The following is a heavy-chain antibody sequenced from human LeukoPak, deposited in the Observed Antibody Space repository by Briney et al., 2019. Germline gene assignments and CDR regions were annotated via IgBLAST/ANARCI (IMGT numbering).Heavy chain of an antibody. CDR2: MSSDGNKN. Sequence: GSLRLSCEASGFTFSHYAMHWVRQAPGKGLEWVAVMSSDGNKNYYADSVKGRFTISRDNSKDTLYLEMHSLIREDTAVYYCARDLRGDYDFWSGRFPIDWGRGTLVTVPS. CDR1: GFTFSHYA. V-gene: IGHV3-30*04. CDR3: ARDLRGDYDFWSGRFPID. D-gene: IGHD3-3*01. J-gene: IGHJ4*02.